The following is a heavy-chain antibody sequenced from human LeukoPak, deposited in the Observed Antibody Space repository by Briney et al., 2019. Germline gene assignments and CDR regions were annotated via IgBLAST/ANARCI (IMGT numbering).Heavy chain of an antibody. Sequence: SETLSLTCAVYGGSFSGYYWSWIRQPPGKGLEWIGEINHSGSTNYNPSLKSRVTISVDTPKNQFSLKLSSVTAADTAVYYCARDPVVVVPAARNGDYYYYYGMDVWGQGTTVTVSS. CDR3: ARDPVVVVPAARNGDYYYYYGMDV. J-gene: IGHJ6*02. V-gene: IGHV4-34*01. D-gene: IGHD2-2*01. CDR2: INHSGST. CDR1: GGSFSGYY.